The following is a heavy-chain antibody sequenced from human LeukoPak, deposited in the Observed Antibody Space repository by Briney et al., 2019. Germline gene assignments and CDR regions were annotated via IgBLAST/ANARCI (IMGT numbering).Heavy chain of an antibody. CDR2: IRDSGSST. D-gene: IGHD1-26*01. V-gene: IGHV3-23*01. CDR3: AKYGPQDSGSSHFDY. CDR1: GFTFSSYA. J-gene: IGHJ4*02. Sequence: GGSLRLSCAASGFTFSSYAMSWVRQAPGKGLEWVSAIRDSGSSTHYADSVKGRFTTSRDNSKNTLFLQMNSLRAEDTAIYYCAKYGPQDSGSSHFDYWGQGVLVTVSS.